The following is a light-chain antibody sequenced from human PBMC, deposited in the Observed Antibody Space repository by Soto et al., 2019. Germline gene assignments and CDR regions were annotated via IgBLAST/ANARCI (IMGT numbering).Light chain of an antibody. Sequence: QSVLTQPPSVSGSPGQSITISCTGTSSDVGASNYVSWFQHHPGKAPKLMIYDASNRPSGVSNRFSASKSGNTASLTISELQAEDEADYYCSSYTSSSTFYVFGTGTKVTVL. J-gene: IGLJ1*01. V-gene: IGLV2-14*03. CDR3: SSYTSSSTFYV. CDR1: SSDVGASNY. CDR2: DAS.